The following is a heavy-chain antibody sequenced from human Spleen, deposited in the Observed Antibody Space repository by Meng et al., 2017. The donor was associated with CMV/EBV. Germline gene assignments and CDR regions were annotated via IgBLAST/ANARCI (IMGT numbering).Heavy chain of an antibody. CDR1: GVSVSNSSFF. V-gene: IGHV4-61*01. Sequence: SETLSLTCTVSGVSVSNSSFFWGWIRQPPGKGLEWIGYIYYSGSTNYNPSLKSRVTMSVDTSKKQFSLKLSSVTAADTALYYCASQYSGTYYREFDYWGQGTLVTVSS. CDR2: IYYSGST. CDR3: ASQYSGTYYREFDY. J-gene: IGHJ4*02. D-gene: IGHD1-26*01.